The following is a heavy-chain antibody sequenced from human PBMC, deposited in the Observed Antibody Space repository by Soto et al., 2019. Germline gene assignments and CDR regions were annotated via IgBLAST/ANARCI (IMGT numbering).Heavy chain of an antibody. Sequence: QVQLVQSGAEVKKPGASVKVSCKASGYTFTSYGISWVRQAPGQGLEWMGWISAYNGNTNYAQKLQGRVTMTPDTSTSTAYMELRSLRSEDTAVYYCARDVPPSTLVDYYYGMDVWGQGTTVTVS. CDR2: ISAYNGNT. CDR3: ARDVPPSTLVDYYYGMDV. J-gene: IGHJ6*02. V-gene: IGHV1-18*01. CDR1: GYTFTSYG. D-gene: IGHD2-2*01.